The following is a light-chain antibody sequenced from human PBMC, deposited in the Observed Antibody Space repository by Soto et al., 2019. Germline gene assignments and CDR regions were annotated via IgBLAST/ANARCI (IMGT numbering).Light chain of an antibody. CDR2: AAS. Sequence: EIVMTQSPATLSVSPGERATLSCRASQSVNSNLAWYQQKPGQAPRLLIYAASTRATGIPARFSGSGSGTDFTLTISSLQSEDFAVYYWQRCNNWPSFGPGTKVDTK. CDR1: QSVNSN. J-gene: IGKJ3*01. CDR3: QRCNNWPS. V-gene: IGKV3-15*01.